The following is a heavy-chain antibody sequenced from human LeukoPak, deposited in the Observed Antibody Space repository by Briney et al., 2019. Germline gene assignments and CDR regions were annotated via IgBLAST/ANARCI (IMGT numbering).Heavy chain of an antibody. V-gene: IGHV3-43*01. D-gene: IGHD5-12*01. CDR3: AKDKWLRGSYYYYMDV. CDR1: GFTFDDYN. CDR2: ITWNGDST. J-gene: IGHJ6*03. Sequence: SGGSLRLSCAASGFTFDDYNMHWVRQAPGKGLEWVSLITWNGDSTYYADSVEGRFTISRDNSKNSLYLQMNSLRTEDTALYYCAKDKWLRGSYYYYMDVWGKGTTVTVSS.